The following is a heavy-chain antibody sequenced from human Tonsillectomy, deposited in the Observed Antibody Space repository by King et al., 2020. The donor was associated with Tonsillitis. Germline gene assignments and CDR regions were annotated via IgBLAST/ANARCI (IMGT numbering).Heavy chain of an antibody. CDR2: IRSKAYGGTV. D-gene: IGHD5-18*01. CDR3: ARARVTASWFDP. J-gene: IGHJ5*02. V-gene: IGHV3-49*03. CDR1: GFTFNTYA. Sequence: EVQLVESGGGLVQPGRSLRLSCTASGFTFNTYAMSWFRQAPGKGLEWGSFIRSKAYGGTVEYAASVRGRFTISRDYSKSIAYLQMNSLKTEDTAVYYCARARVTASWFDPWGQGTLVTVSS.